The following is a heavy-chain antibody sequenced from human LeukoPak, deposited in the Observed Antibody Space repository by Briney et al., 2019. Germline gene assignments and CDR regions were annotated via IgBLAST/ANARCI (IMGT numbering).Heavy chain of an antibody. CDR2: ISAYNGNT. Sequence: ASVKVSCKASGYTFSSYTISWVRQAPGQGLEWMGWISAYNGNTNYAQKLQGRVTMTTDTSTNTAYMELRSLRSDGTAVYYCALGGGGVPNDYWGQGTLVTVSS. CDR1: GYTFSSYT. J-gene: IGHJ4*02. D-gene: IGHD3-10*01. CDR3: ALGGGGVPNDY. V-gene: IGHV1-18*04.